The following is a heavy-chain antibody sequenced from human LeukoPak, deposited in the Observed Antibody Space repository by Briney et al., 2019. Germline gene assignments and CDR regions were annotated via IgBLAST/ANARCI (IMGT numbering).Heavy chain of an antibody. V-gene: IGHV1-18*01. D-gene: IGHD3-10*01. Sequence: GASVKVSCKASGYTFTSYGITWVRQAPGQGLEWMGWISTYNSHTNYAQKLQGRVTMTTDKSTSTAYMELWSLRSDDTAVYYCARGLPGYSGSGSYENDYWGQGTLVTVSS. CDR1: GYTFTSYG. CDR3: ARGLPGYSGSGSYENDY. CDR2: ISTYNSHT. J-gene: IGHJ4*02.